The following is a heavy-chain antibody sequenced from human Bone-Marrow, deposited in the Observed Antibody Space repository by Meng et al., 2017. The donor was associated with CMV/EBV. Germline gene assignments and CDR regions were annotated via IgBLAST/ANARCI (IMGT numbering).Heavy chain of an antibody. CDR2: INPNSGGT. CDR3: ASWSRSIFGVVIHYEFWGMDV. Sequence: ASVKVSCKASGYTFTGYYMHWVRQAPGQGLEWMGWINPNSGGTNYAQKFQGRVTMTRDTSISTAYMELSRLRSDDTAVYYCASWSRSIFGVVIHYEFWGMDVWGQGTTDTVSS. CDR1: GYTFTGYY. D-gene: IGHD3-3*01. J-gene: IGHJ6*02. V-gene: IGHV1-2*02.